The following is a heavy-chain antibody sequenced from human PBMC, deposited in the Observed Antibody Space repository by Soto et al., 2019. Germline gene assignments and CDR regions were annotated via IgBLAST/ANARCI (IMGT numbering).Heavy chain of an antibody. V-gene: IGHV3-23*01. CDR1: GFTFSSYA. Sequence: GGSLRLSCAASGFTFSSYAMSWVRQAPGKGLEWVSAISGSGGSTYYADSVKGRFTISRDNSKNTLYLQMNSLRAEDTAVYYCAKYFLGDTAMVKGGVDNWFDPWGQGTLVTVSS. D-gene: IGHD5-18*01. CDR2: ISGSGGST. CDR3: AKYFLGDTAMVKGGVDNWFDP. J-gene: IGHJ5*02.